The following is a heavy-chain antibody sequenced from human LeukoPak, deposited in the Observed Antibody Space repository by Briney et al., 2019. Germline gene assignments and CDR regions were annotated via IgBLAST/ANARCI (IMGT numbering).Heavy chain of an antibody. CDR1: GYTFTGYY. J-gene: IGHJ3*02. CDR2: INPNSGGT. D-gene: IGHD1-26*01. CDR3: ARSPSGTNDAFDI. V-gene: IGHV1-2*06. Sequence: ASVKVSCKASGYTFTGYYMHWVRQAPGQGLEWMGRINPNSGGTNYAQKFQGRVTMTRDTSISTAYMELSRLRSDDTAVYYCARSPSGTNDAFDIWGQGTMVTVSS.